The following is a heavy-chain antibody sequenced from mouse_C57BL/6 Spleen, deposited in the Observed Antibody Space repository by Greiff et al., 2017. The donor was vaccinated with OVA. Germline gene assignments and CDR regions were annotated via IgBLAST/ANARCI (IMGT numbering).Heavy chain of an antibody. CDR2: ILPGSGST. CDR3: ASVYYGSSYRAY. D-gene: IGHD1-1*01. Sequence: QVQLQQSGAELMKPGASVKLSCKATGYTFTGYWIEWVKQRPGHGLAWIGEILPGSGSTNYNEKFKGKATFTADTSSNTAYMQLSSLTTEDAAIYYCASVYYGSSYRAYWGQGTLVTVSA. CDR1: GYTFTGYW. V-gene: IGHV1-9*01. J-gene: IGHJ3*01.